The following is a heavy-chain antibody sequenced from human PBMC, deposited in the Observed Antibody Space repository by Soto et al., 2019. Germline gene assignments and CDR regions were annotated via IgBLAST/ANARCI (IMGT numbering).Heavy chain of an antibody. J-gene: IGHJ6*02. CDR3: ARTSMQSRGYSYGHGGMDV. CDR1: GYSFSNYW. V-gene: IGHV5-51*01. Sequence: GESLKISCKASGYSFSNYWIGWVRQVPGKGLEWMGIIYPGDSYTRYSPSFQGHVTISADKSISTAYLQWSSLKASDTAMYYCARTSMQSRGYSYGHGGMDVWGQGTTVTVSS. D-gene: IGHD5-18*01. CDR2: IYPGDSYT.